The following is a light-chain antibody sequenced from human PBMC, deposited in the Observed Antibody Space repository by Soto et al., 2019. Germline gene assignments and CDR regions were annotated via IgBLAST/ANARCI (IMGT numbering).Light chain of an antibody. V-gene: IGKV1-5*03. J-gene: IGKJ5*01. CDR2: KAS. CDR3: QQYNSYSSIT. Sequence: DIQMTQSPSSLSTSVGDRVTIACRASESIRTHLNWYQQKPGKAPRLLIYKASSLESGVPSRFSGSGSGTEFTLTISSLQPDDFATYYCQQYNSYSSITFGQGTRLEIK. CDR1: ESIRTH.